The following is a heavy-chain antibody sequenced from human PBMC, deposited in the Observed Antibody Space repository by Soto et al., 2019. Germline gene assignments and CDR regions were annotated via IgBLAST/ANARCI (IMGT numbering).Heavy chain of an antibody. CDR1: GYTFTDYA. D-gene: IGHD2-15*01. CDR2: INTGKGDT. J-gene: IGHJ4*02. Sequence: QVHLVQSGAEVKMPGASVKLSCKASGYTFTDYAMHWVRQAPGQSLEWMGWINTGKGDTKYSQNFQDRVAFTRDTSASTAYMELSSLSSEDTAVYYCARALHDGGNSFDNWGQGTLVTVSS. V-gene: IGHV1-3*04. CDR3: ARALHDGGNSFDN.